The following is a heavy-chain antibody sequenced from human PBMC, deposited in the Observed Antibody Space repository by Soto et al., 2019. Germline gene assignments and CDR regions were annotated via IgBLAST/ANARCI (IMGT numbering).Heavy chain of an antibody. CDR2: ISGSGGST. J-gene: IGHJ4*02. V-gene: IGHV3-23*01. CDR1: GFTFSSYA. D-gene: IGHD3-22*01. CDR3: AKPYESSGLFDY. Sequence: GGSLRLSCAASGFTFSSYAMSWVRQAPGKGLEWVSVISGSGGSTYYADSVKGRFTISRDNSKNTLYLQMNSLRAEDTAVYYCAKPYESSGLFDYWGQGTLVTVSS.